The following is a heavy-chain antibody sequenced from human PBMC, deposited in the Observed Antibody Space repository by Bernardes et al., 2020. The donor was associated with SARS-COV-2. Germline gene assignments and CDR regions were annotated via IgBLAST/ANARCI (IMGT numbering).Heavy chain of an antibody. J-gene: IGHJ5*02. D-gene: IGHD3-22*01. CDR3: ARIDSSDSYNWFDP. Sequence: GGSLKLSCAASGFTVRSHYMSWVRTAPGKGLEWVSVIYSGGSTYYADSLKGRFTISRHNSKNTLSIQMNSLRAEDTAVYYCARIDSSDSYNWFDPWGQGTLVTVSS. CDR2: IYSGGST. V-gene: IGHV3-53*04. CDR1: GFTVRSHY.